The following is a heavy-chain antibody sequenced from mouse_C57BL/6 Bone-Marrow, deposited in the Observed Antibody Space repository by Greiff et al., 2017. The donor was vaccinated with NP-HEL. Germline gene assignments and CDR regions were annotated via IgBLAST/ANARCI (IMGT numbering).Heavy chain of an antibody. CDR3: AKGGYGSSYYFDY. J-gene: IGHJ2*01. V-gene: IGHV2-5*01. CDR2: IWSGGST. CDR1: GFALTSYG. Sequence: VQVVESGPGLVQPSQSLSITCTVSGFALTSYGVHWVRQSPGKGLEWLGVIWSGGSTDYNAAFMSRLSITKDNSKSQVFFKMNSLQADDTAIYYCAKGGYGSSYYFDYWGQGTTLTVSS. D-gene: IGHD1-1*01.